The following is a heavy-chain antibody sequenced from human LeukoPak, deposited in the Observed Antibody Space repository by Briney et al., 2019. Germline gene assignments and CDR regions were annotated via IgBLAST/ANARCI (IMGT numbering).Heavy chain of an antibody. J-gene: IGHJ6*03. D-gene: IGHD6-19*01. CDR3: ARAVSSGWYDLHYYYYYYMDV. CDR2: IRYDGSNK. Sequence: GGSLRLSCAASGFTFSSYGMHWVRQAPGKGLEWVAFIRYDGSNKYYADSVKGRFTISRDNSKNTLYLHVNSLRPEDTAVYYCARAVSSGWYDLHYYYYYYMDVWGKGTTVTVSS. V-gene: IGHV3-30*02. CDR1: GFTFSSYG.